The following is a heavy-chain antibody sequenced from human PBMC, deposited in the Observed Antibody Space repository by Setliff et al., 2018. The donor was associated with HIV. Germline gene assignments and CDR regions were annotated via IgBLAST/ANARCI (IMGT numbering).Heavy chain of an antibody. CDR3: ARDDGGYMSGVYFDC. D-gene: IGHD3-10*02. CDR1: GFTFSSYS. V-gene: IGHV3-21*06. Sequence: GESLKISCAASGFTFSSYSMNWVRQAPGKGLEWVSSISSSSIYIHYADSVKGRFTISRDNSKNSVYLQMDNLGAEDTAVYFCARDDGGYMSGVYFDCWGQGTRVTVSS. CDR2: ISSSSIYI. J-gene: IGHJ4*02.